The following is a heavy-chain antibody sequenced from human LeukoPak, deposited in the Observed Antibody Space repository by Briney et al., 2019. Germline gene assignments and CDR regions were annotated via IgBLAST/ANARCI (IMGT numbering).Heavy chain of an antibody. CDR2: ISGTSTTI. J-gene: IGHJ4*02. Sequence: GGSLRLSCAASGFIFSYYNMNWVRQAPGKGPEWVAFISGTSTTIFYADAVEGRFTISRDNAKNSLYLQMNSLRVEDTAVYYCARGRPHGNDYWGQGTLVTVSS. D-gene: IGHD4-23*01. CDR1: GFIFSYYN. CDR3: ARGRPHGNDY. V-gene: IGHV3-21*01.